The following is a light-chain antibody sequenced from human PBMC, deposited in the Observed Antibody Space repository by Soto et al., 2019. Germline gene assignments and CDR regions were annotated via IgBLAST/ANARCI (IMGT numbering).Light chain of an antibody. J-gene: IGLJ1*01. V-gene: IGLV2-23*02. Sequence: QPVLTQPASVSGSPGQSITISCTGTSSDVGSYNLVSWYQQHPGKAPKLMIYEVSKRPSGVSNRFSGSKSGNTASLTISGLQAEDEADYYCCSHAGSSSYVFGTGTKLTVL. CDR1: SSDVGSYNL. CDR3: CSHAGSSSYV. CDR2: EVS.